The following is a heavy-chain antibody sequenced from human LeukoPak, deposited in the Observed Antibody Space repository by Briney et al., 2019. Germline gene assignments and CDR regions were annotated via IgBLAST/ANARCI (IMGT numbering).Heavy chain of an antibody. Sequence: PSETLSLTCNVSGDSIRGFYWGWIRQPPGKGLEWIGYIYYSGSTNYNPSLKSRVTISVDTSKNQFSLKLSSVTAADTAVYYCARASRSFDYWGQGTLVTVSS. D-gene: IGHD2-2*01. CDR1: GDSIRGFY. CDR2: IYYSGST. CDR3: ARASRSFDY. J-gene: IGHJ4*02. V-gene: IGHV4-59*01.